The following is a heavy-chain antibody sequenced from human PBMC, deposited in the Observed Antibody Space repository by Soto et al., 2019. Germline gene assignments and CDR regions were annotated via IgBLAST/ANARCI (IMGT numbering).Heavy chain of an antibody. CDR3: ARVEDWLYQFDP. D-gene: IGHD3-9*01. J-gene: IGHJ5*02. V-gene: IGHV4-31*03. CDR2: IYYSGST. Sequence: QVQLQESGPGLVKPSQTLSLTCTVSGGSISSGVYYWSWIRQHPGKGLEWIGYIYYSGSTYYNPTLKGRVTISVDKSKNQCSLKLSSVTAADTAVYYCARVEDWLYQFDPWGQGTLVTVSS. CDR1: GGSISSGVYY.